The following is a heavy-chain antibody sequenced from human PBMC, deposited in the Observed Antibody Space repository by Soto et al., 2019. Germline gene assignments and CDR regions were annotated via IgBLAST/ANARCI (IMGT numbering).Heavy chain of an antibody. Sequence: SLALSLTRAISCDTVSSNIASCNCSSQSPSRGLEWLGRTYYRSKWYNDYAVSVKSRITINPDTSKNQFSLQLNSVTPEDTAVYYCATTGGPMESHDAFDIWGQGTMVTGSS. CDR1: CDTVSSNIAS. D-gene: IGHD1-1*01. CDR3: ATTGGPMESHDAFDI. J-gene: IGHJ3*02. CDR2: TYYRSKWYN. V-gene: IGHV6-1*01.